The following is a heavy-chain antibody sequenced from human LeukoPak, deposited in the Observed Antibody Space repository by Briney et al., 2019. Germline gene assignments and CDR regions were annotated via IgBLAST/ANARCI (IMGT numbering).Heavy chain of an antibody. D-gene: IGHD6-19*01. Sequence: SETLSLTCTVSGGSISSYYWSWIRQPPGKGLEWIGYIYYSGSTNYNPSLKSRVTISVDTSKNQFSLKLSSVTAADTAVYYCARVGGTVAGTEETYYFDYWGQGTLVTVSS. J-gene: IGHJ4*02. CDR2: IYYSGST. CDR1: GGSISSYY. V-gene: IGHV4-59*01. CDR3: ARVGGTVAGTEETYYFDY.